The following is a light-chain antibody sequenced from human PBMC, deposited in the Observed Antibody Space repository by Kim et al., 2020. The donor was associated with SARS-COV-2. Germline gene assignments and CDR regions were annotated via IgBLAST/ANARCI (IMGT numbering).Light chain of an antibody. J-gene: IGKJ4*01. Sequence: LSPGERAAPSCRASQSVSGYLAWYQQKPGQAPRLLIYDVSNRAAGIPARFSGSGSGTDFTLTISSLEPEDFAVYYCQQRSNWPLTFGGGTKVDIK. CDR3: QQRSNWPLT. CDR2: DVS. CDR1: QSVSGY. V-gene: IGKV3-11*01.